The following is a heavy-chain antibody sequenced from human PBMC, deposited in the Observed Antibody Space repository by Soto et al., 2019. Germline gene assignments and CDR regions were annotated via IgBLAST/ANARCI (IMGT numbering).Heavy chain of an antibody. CDR1: GYTLTELS. Sequence: ASVKVSCKVSGYTLTELSMHWVRQAPGKGLEWMGGFDPEDGETIYAQKFQGRVTMTEDTSTDTAYMELSSLRSEDTAVYYCVTDRRHDYGGNWGFDYWGQGTLVTVSS. V-gene: IGHV1-24*01. CDR3: VTDRRHDYGGNWGFDY. D-gene: IGHD4-17*01. J-gene: IGHJ4*02. CDR2: FDPEDGET.